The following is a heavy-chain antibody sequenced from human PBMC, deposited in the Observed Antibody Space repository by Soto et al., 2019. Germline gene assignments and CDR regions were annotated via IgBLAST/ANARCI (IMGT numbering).Heavy chain of an antibody. CDR2: IKPDGRET. CDR3: ARDPSFGAFDI. V-gene: IGHV3-7*01. J-gene: IGHJ3*02. Sequence: EVQLVESGGGLVQPGGSLSLSCEASGFTFRSSWMSWVRQAPGKGLEWVSYIKPDGRETYYVDSVRGRFTISRDNAKNSLYLQMNSLRAEDTALYYCARDPSFGAFDIWGQWTMVTVSA. CDR1: GFTFRSSW. D-gene: IGHD3-10*01.